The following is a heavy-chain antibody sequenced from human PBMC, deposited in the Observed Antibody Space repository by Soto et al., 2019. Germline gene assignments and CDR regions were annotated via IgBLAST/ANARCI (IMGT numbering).Heavy chain of an antibody. D-gene: IGHD3-3*01. V-gene: IGHV4-34*01. CDR2: INHSGST. CDR3: ARGGERITIFGVVIRPYYYGMDV. Sequence: KPSETLSLTCAVYGGSFSGYYWSWIRLPPGKGLEWIGEINHSGSTNYNPSLKSRVTISVDTSKNQFSLKLSSVTAADTAVYYCARGGERITIFGVVIRPYYYGMDVWGQGTTVTVSS. CDR1: GGSFSGYY. J-gene: IGHJ6*02.